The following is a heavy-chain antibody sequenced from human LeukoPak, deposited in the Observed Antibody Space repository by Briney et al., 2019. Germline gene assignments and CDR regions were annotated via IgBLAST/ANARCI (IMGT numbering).Heavy chain of an antibody. CDR2: INPNRGGT. Sequence: GASVKVSCKASGYTFTGYYMHWVRQAPGQGLEWMGWINPNRGGTNYAQKFQGRVTMTRDTSISTAYMELSRLRSDDTAVYYCARARAQQWLVHGWAFDIWGQGTMVTVSS. J-gene: IGHJ3*02. CDR1: GYTFTGYY. D-gene: IGHD6-19*01. V-gene: IGHV1-2*02. CDR3: ARARAQQWLVHGWAFDI.